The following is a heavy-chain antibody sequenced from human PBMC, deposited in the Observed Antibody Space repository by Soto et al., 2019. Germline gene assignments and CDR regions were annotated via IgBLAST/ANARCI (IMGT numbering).Heavy chain of an antibody. Sequence: QIILKESGPTLVKPTQTLTLTCTFSGFSLSTSGVGVGWIRQPPGKALEWLAVIYWDDDNRYSPSLRSRLTFTKDTSKNQVVLTMTNMDPEDTATYYCAHKATAKLTARVFDYWGQGLLVTVSS. CDR3: AHKATAKLTARVFDY. J-gene: IGHJ4*02. V-gene: IGHV2-5*02. CDR2: IYWDDDN. D-gene: IGHD2-21*02. CDR1: GFSLSTSGVG.